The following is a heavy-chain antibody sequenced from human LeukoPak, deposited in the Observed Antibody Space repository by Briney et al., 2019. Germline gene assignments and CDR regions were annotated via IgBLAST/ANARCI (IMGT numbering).Heavy chain of an antibody. CDR2: ISGSGGST. Sequence: GGSLRLSCAASGFTFSSYAMSWVRQAPGKGLEWVSAISGSGGSTYYADSVKGRFTISRDNSKNTLYLQMNSLRAEDTAVYYCAKCPRLRYFDWSNWFDPWGQGTLVTVSS. CDR1: GFTFSSYA. V-gene: IGHV3-23*01. CDR3: AKCPRLRYFDWSNWFDP. D-gene: IGHD3-9*01. J-gene: IGHJ5*02.